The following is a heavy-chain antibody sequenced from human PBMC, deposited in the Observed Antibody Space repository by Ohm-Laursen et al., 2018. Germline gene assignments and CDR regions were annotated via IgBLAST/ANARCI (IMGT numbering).Heavy chain of an antibody. CDR1: GDSMISYY. CDR2: IYYSGST. J-gene: IGHJ4*02. V-gene: IGHV4-59*01. Sequence: PGTLSLTCAVSGDSMISYYWSWIQQPPGKGLEWIGYIYYSGSTKYNPSLKSRITISVDTSMDQFSLKLTSVTAADTAVYYCARFGRDYDDISGDYWGQGALVTVSS. D-gene: IGHD3-22*01. CDR3: ARFGRDYDDISGDY.